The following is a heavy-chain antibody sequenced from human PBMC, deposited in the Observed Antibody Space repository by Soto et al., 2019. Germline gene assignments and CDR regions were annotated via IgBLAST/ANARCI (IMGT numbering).Heavy chain of an antibody. J-gene: IGHJ4*02. CDR1: GFTFSNYG. V-gene: IGHV3-33*01. Sequence: GGSLRLSCAASGFTFSNYGMHWVRQAPGKGLEWVAVIWYDGNNKYYADSVKGRFTISRDNSNNTLYVQMTSLRAEDTAVYYCARGLHSLFDYWGQGTLVNVS. CDR3: ARGLHSLFDY. CDR2: IWYDGNNK. D-gene: IGHD2-21*01.